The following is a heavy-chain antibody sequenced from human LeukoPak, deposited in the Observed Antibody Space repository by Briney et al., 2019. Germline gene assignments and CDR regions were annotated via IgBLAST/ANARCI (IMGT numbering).Heavy chain of an antibody. J-gene: IGHJ4*02. Sequence: SETLSLTSTVSGGSISSSSYYWGWIRQPPGKGLEWIGSIYYSGSTYYNPSLKSRVTISVDTSKNQFSLKLSSVTAADTAVYYCARLAGLYNWNALSLLDYWGQGTLVTVSS. D-gene: IGHD1-20*01. CDR1: GGSISSSSYY. V-gene: IGHV4-39*01. CDR3: ARLAGLYNWNALSLLDY. CDR2: IYYSGST.